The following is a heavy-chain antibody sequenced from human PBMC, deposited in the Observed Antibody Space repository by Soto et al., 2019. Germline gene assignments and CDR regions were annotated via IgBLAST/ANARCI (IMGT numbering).Heavy chain of an antibody. CDR3: AKMTPPRNVLRFLEWLLVDNWFDT. D-gene: IGHD3-3*01. Sequence: PGGSLRLSCAASGFTFSSYAMSWVRQAPGKGLEWVSAISGSGGSTYYADSVKGRFTISRDNSKNTLYLQMNSLRAEDTAVYYCAKMTPPRNVLRFLEWLLVDNWFDTWGQGTLVTVSS. CDR2: ISGSGGST. CDR1: GFTFSSYA. V-gene: IGHV3-23*01. J-gene: IGHJ5*02.